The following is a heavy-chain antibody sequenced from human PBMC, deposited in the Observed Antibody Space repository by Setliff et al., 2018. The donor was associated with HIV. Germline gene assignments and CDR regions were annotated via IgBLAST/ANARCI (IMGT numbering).Heavy chain of an antibody. D-gene: IGHD1-26*01. J-gene: IGHJ4*02. V-gene: IGHV1-2*06. CDR1: GYRFPAYY. CDR2: ISPNSGAT. CDR3: AGTRGLSERALDY. Sequence: GASVKVSCKASGYRFPAYYIHWVRQAPGQGLEWMGRISPNSGATDSAQKFQGRITMTADTSISTAYMELNRLTSADTAVYFCAGTRGLSERALDYWGQGTLVTVS.